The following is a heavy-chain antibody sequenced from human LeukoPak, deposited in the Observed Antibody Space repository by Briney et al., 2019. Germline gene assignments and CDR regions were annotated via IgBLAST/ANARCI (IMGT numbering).Heavy chain of an antibody. CDR2: ISYDGSNK. J-gene: IGHJ4*02. CDR3: AKLAYCGGDCYSRDLEISDY. Sequence: GRSLRLSCAASGFTFSSYGMHWVRQAPGKGLEWVAVISYDGSNKYYADSVKGRFTISRDNSKNTLYLQMNSLRAEDTAVYYCAKLAYCGGDCYSRDLEISDYWGQGTLVTVSS. V-gene: IGHV3-30*18. CDR1: GFTFSSYG. D-gene: IGHD2-21*02.